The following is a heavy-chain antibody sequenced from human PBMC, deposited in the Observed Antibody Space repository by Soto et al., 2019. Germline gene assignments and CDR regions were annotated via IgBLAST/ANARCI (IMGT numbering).Heavy chain of an antibody. Sequence: AEETLKISCKGSGYSFASYWIGWVRQMSGKGLEWMGIIYPGDSGTRYSPSFQGQVTISADKSISTAYLQWSSLKASDTAMYYCARLGDFWSGSALDPWGQGTLVTVSS. CDR3: ARLGDFWSGSALDP. CDR2: IYPGDSGT. D-gene: IGHD3-3*01. CDR1: GYSFASYW. V-gene: IGHV5-51*01. J-gene: IGHJ5*02.